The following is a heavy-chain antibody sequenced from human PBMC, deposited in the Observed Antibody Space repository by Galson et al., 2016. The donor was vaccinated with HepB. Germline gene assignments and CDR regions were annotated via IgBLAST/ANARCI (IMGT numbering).Heavy chain of an antibody. CDR1: GFTFSPYA. CDR3: AKRMSYSYYYAMDI. J-gene: IGHJ6*02. V-gene: IGHV3-23*01. Sequence: SLRLSCAASGFTFSPYAMSWVRQAPGQGLEWVSIISSDAYKTYYADSVKGRFTISRDNSKNTVYLQMNSLRGEDTALYYCAKRMSYSYYYAMDIWGQGTTVTVSS. D-gene: IGHD2-15*01. CDR2: ISSDAYKT.